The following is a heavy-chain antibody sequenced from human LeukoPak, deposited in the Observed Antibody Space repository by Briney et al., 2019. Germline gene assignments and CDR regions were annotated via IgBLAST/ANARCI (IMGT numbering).Heavy chain of an antibody. CDR3: ARDRSTVTTWVDY. CDR1: GFTFSSYG. D-gene: IGHD4-17*01. Sequence: GGSLRLSCAASGFTFSSYGMSWVRQAAGKGLEWVSAISGSGGSTYYADSVKGRFTISRDNAKNSLYLQMNSLRAEDTAVYYCARDRSTVTTWVDYGGQGTLVTVSS. CDR2: ISGSGGST. J-gene: IGHJ4*02. V-gene: IGHV3-23*01.